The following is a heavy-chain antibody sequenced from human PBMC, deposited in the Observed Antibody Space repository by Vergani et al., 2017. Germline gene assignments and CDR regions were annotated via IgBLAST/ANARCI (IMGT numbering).Heavy chain of an antibody. Sequence: QVQLVQSGAEVKKPGASVKVSCKASGYTFTGYYMHWVRQAPGQGLEWMGWINPNSGGTNYAQKFQGRVTMTRDTSISTAYMELSRLRSDDTAVYYCAKDNSLRSGWYVAPNWFDPWGQGTLVTVSS. CDR1: GYTFTGYY. J-gene: IGHJ5*02. CDR3: AKDNSLRSGWYVAPNWFDP. V-gene: IGHV1-2*02. CDR2: INPNSGGT. D-gene: IGHD6-19*01.